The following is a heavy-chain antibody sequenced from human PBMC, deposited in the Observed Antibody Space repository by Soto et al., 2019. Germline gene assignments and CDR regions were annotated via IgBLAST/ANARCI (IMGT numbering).Heavy chain of an antibody. V-gene: IGHV4-39*01. CDR2: IYYSGST. Sequence: PSETLSLTCTVSGGSISSSSYYWGWIRQPPGKGLEWIGSIYYSGSTYYNPSLKSRVTISVDTSKNQFSLKLSSVTAADTAVYYCARLVDIVATGYYFDYWGQGTLVTVSS. D-gene: IGHD5-12*01. CDR3: ARLVDIVATGYYFDY. CDR1: GGSISSSSYY. J-gene: IGHJ4*02.